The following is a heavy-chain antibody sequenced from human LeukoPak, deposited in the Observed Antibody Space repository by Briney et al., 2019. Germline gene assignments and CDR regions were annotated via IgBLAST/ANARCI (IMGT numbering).Heavy chain of an antibody. CDR3: AKEDGDYYYGMDV. CDR1: GFTFDDYA. J-gene: IGHJ6*02. Sequence: PGGSLRLSCAASGFTFDDYAMHWVRQAPGKGLEWVSGISWNSGSIGYADSVKGRFTISRDNAKNSLYLQMNSLRAEDTALYYCAKEDGDYYYGMDVWGQGTTVTVSS. V-gene: IGHV3-9*01. CDR2: ISWNSGSI. D-gene: IGHD4-17*01.